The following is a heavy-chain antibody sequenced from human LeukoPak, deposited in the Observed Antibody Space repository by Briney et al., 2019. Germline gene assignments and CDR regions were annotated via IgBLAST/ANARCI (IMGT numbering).Heavy chain of an antibody. CDR3: AIDVIQLWFYHVHYFDY. CDR2: IYYSGST. J-gene: IGHJ4*02. CDR1: GGSISSRSSY. Sequence: PSETLSLTCTLSGGSISSRSSYWGWIREPPGKGLEWIGGIYYSGSTYYNPSLKCPVTISVDTSKNQFSLRLSSVTAADTAVYYCAIDVIQLWFYHVHYFDYWGQGTLVTVSS. V-gene: IGHV4-39*07. D-gene: IGHD5-18*01.